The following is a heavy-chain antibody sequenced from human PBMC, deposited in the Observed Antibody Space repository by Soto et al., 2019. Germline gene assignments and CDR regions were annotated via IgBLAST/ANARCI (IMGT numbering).Heavy chain of an antibody. J-gene: IGHJ6*02. D-gene: IGHD3-3*01. Sequence: GGSLRLSCAASGFTFGNAWMSWVRQAPGKGLEWVGRIKSKTDGGTTDYAAPVKGRFTISRDDSKNTLYLQMNSLKTEDTAVYYCTTDRHVYYDCWSGYPDGMDVWGQGTTVTVSS. V-gene: IGHV3-15*01. CDR1: GFTFGNAW. CDR3: TTDRHVYYDCWSGYPDGMDV. CDR2: IKSKTDGGTT.